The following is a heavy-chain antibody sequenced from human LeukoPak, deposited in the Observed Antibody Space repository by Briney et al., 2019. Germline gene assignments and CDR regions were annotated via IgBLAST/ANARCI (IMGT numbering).Heavy chain of an antibody. V-gene: IGHV1-18*01. J-gene: IGHJ5*02. CDR3: ARERYCSSTSCYRGFDP. CDR1: GYTFTSYA. Sequence: GASVKVSCKASGYTFTSYAMHWVRQAPGQGLEWMGWISAYNGNTNYAQKLQGRVTMTTGTSTSTAYMELRSLRSDDTAVYYCARERYCSSTSCYRGFDPWGQGTLVTVSS. CDR2: ISAYNGNT. D-gene: IGHD2-2*02.